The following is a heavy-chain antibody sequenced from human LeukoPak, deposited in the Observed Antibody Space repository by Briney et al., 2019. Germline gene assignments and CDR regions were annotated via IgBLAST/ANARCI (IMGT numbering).Heavy chain of an antibody. Sequence: ASVKVSCKASGYTFTSYGISWVRQAPGQGLEWMGWINPNSGGTNYAQKFQGRVTMTRDTSISTAYMELSRLRSDDTAVYYCARLIVVVPAAMSDYWGQGTLVTVSS. CDR3: ARLIVVVPAAMSDY. D-gene: IGHD2-2*01. J-gene: IGHJ4*02. V-gene: IGHV1-2*02. CDR2: INPNSGGT. CDR1: GYTFTSYG.